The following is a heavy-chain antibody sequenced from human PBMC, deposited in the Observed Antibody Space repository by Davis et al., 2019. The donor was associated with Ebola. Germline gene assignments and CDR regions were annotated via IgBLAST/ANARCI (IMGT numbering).Heavy chain of an antibody. CDR2: IKQDGSEK. V-gene: IGHV3-7*03. CDR1: GFTFNSYW. D-gene: IGHD5-12*01. J-gene: IGHJ4*02. CDR3: AREALGWLVDY. Sequence: PGGSLRLSCAASGFTFNSYWMSWVRQAPGKGLEWVANIKQDGSEKYYVDSVKGRFTISRDNAKNSLYLQMNSLRAEDTAVYYCAREALGWLVDYWSQGTLVTVSS.